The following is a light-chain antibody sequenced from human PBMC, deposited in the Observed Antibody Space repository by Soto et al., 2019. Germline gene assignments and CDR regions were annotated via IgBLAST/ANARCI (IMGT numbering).Light chain of an antibody. CDR1: SSDVGGYDS. Sequence: QSALTQPASVSGSPGQSITISCTGTSSDVGGYDSVSWYQQHPGKAPKLMIYDVSNRPSGVSNRFSGSKSGNTASLSTSGLQTEDEADYYCSSYTSNTTRVFGGGTKLTVL. CDR3: SSYTSNTTRV. J-gene: IGLJ3*02. V-gene: IGLV2-14*03. CDR2: DVS.